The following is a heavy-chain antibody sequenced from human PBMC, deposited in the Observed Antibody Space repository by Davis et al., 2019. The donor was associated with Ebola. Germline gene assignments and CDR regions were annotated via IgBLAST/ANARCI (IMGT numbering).Heavy chain of an antibody. CDR3: ARDTACSSTSCSIDSYGMDV. V-gene: IGHV1-2*02. CDR2: INPNSGGT. CDR1: GYTFTGYY. Sequence: ASVQVSCKASGYTFTGYYMHWVRQAPGQGLEWMGWINPNSGGTNYAQKFQGRVTMTRDTSISTAYMELSRLRSDDTAVYYCARDTACSSTSCSIDSYGMDVWGQGTTVTVSS. D-gene: IGHD2-2*01. J-gene: IGHJ6*02.